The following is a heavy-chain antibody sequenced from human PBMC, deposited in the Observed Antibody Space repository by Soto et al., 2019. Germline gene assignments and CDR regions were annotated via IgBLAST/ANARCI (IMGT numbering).Heavy chain of an antibody. V-gene: IGHV4-31*03. Sequence: PSETLSLTCTVSGGSISSGGYYWSWIRQHPGKGLEWIGYIFYSGTTYYNPSLKSRVTISVDTSKNQFSLKLSSVTAADTAVYYCARDRDTMVRGYFQHWGQGTLVNVS. D-gene: IGHD3-10*01. CDR1: GGSISSGGYY. J-gene: IGHJ1*01. CDR2: IFYSGTT. CDR3: ARDRDTMVRGYFQH.